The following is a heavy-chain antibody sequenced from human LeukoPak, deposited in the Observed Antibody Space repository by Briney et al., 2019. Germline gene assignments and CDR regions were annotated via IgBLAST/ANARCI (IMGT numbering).Heavy chain of an antibody. D-gene: IGHD3-22*01. CDR3: ASSGYRPKKRERKNNWFDP. CDR2: INHSGST. CDR1: GGSFSGYY. J-gene: IGHJ5*02. V-gene: IGHV4-34*01. Sequence: SQTLSLTCAVYGGSFSGYYWSWIRQPPGNGREWMGEINHSGSTNYNPSLKSRVTISVDTSKKQFSLKLSSLTAADTAVYYCASSGYRPKKRERKNNWFDPWGQGTLVTVSS.